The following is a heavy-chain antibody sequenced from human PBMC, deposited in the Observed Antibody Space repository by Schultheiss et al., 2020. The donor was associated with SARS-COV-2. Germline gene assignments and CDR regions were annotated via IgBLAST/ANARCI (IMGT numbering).Heavy chain of an antibody. J-gene: IGHJ5*02. Sequence: GGSLRLSCAASGFTFSSYGMHWVRQAPGKGLEWVAVISYDGSNKYYADSVKGRFTISRDNSKNTLYLQMNSLRAEDTAVYYCARDSPTYDILTGYHARNNWFDPWGQGTLVTVSS. V-gene: IGHV3-30*19. CDR3: ARDSPTYDILTGYHARNNWFDP. D-gene: IGHD3-9*01. CDR2: ISYDGSNK. CDR1: GFTFSSYG.